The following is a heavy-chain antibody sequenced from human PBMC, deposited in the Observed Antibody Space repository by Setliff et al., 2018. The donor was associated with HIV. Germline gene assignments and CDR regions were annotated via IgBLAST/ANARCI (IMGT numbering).Heavy chain of an antibody. D-gene: IGHD1-1*01. CDR3: TREGRGDPAMATTRIDY. CDR1: GDSISSGSYF. V-gene: IGHV4-39*02. Sequence: PSETLSLTCSVSGDSISSGSYFWGWIRQTPGKGLEWIGNIYYTGFAYYNSSLKSRVTISLDTSKTHFFLNSTSVTDADTAVYFCTREGRGDPAMATTRIDYWGQGKRVTVS. J-gene: IGHJ4*02. CDR2: IYYTGFA.